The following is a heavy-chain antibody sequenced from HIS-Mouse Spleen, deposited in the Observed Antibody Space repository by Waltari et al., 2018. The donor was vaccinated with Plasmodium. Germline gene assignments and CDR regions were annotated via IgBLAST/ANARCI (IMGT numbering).Heavy chain of an antibody. CDR1: GFPFSSYW. CDR3: ARETGDFDY. Sequence: EVQLVESGGGLVQPGGSLRLSCAASGFPFSSYWMRWVRQAPGKGLEWVANRKQEGSEKYYVDSVKGRFTISRDNAKNSLYLQMNSLRAEDTAVYYCARETGDFDYWGQGTLVTGSS. V-gene: IGHV3-7*01. CDR2: RKQEGSEK. D-gene: IGHD7-27*01. J-gene: IGHJ4*02.